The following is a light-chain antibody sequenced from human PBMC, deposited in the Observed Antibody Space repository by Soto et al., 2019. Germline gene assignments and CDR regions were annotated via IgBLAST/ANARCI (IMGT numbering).Light chain of an antibody. CDR2: EVS. CDR3: FSYTTSSTLV. Sequence: QSALTQRASVSGSPGQSITISCTGTSSDVGGYNYVSWYQQHPAKAPKLMIYEVSNRPSGVSHRFSGSKSGNTASLTISGLQAEDEADYYCFSYTTSSTLVFGGGTKVTVL. V-gene: IGLV2-14*01. CDR1: SSDVGGYNY. J-gene: IGLJ3*02.